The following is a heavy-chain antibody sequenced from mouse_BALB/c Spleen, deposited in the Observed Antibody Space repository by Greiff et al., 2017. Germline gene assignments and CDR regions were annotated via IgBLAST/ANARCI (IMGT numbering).Heavy chain of an antibody. CDR3: AGFSLDGSWYFDD. J-gene: IGHJ1*01. CDR1: GFNIKDTY. V-gene: IGHV14-3*02. Sequence: EVQLQQSGAELVKPGASVKLSCTASGFNIKDTYMNWVKQSPEQGLEWIGRIDPANGNTKYAPKFQGKATITADTSSNTAYLQLSSLTSEDTAVCYCAGFSLDGSWYFDDWGAGTTVTVSS. CDR2: IDPANGNT. D-gene: IGHD2-3*01.